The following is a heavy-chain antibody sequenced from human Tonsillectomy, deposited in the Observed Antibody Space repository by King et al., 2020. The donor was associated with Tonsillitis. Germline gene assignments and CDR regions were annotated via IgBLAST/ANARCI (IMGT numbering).Heavy chain of an antibody. Sequence: VQLVESGGAVVQPGRSLRLSCVASGFTFSSFGIHGVRQAAGKGLEWVATLSYDGREKFYGESVRGRFTISRDNSKNTVFLQMKSLRADDTSVYYCAKDSYYDSSGSLDFWGQGTLVTVSS. CDR3: AKDSYYDSSGSLDF. J-gene: IGHJ4*02. CDR1: GFTFSSFG. CDR2: LSYDGREK. D-gene: IGHD3-22*01. V-gene: IGHV3-30*18.